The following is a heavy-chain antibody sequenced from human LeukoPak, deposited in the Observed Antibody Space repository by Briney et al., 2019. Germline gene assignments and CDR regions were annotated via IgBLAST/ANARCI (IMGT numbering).Heavy chain of an antibody. Sequence: PGGSLRLSCAASGFTFSRYGMHWVRQAPGKGLEWVAVISYDGSNKYYADSVKGRFTISRDNSKNTLYLQMNSLRAEDTAVFYCAKDRDDYVWGSYLGAFDIWGQGTMVTVSS. D-gene: IGHD3-16*01. CDR3: AKDRDDYVWGSYLGAFDI. V-gene: IGHV3-30*18. CDR1: GFTFSRYG. J-gene: IGHJ3*02. CDR2: ISYDGSNK.